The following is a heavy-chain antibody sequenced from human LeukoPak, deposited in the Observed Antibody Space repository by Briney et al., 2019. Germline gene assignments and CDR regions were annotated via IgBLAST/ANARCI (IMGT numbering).Heavy chain of an antibody. CDR2: IYYSGST. D-gene: IGHD6-19*01. J-gene: IGHJ4*02. CDR1: GGSISSSSYY. CDR3: ARHSVGGSGWYLTRYYFDY. Sequence: SETLSLTCTVSGGSISSSSYYWGWIRQPPGKGLQWIGSIYYSGSTYSKPTLKTRVPRTVPTPKNQFSLKLSSVTAADTAVYYCARHSVGGSGWYLTRYYFDYWGQGTLVTVSS. V-gene: IGHV4-39*01.